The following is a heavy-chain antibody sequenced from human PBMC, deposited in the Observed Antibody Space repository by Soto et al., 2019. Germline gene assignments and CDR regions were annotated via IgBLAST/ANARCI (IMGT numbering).Heavy chain of an antibody. V-gene: IGHV1-3*01. CDR1: GYTFTSYA. CDR2: INAGNGNT. D-gene: IGHD2-21*02. J-gene: IGHJ5*02. CDR3: ARLRRICGGDCYSTNWFDP. Sequence: ASVKVSCKASGYTFTSYAMHWVRQAPGQRLEWMGWINAGNGNTKYSQKFQGRVTITRDTSASTAYMELSSLRSEDTAVYYCARLRRICGGDCYSTNWFDPWGQGTLVTVSS.